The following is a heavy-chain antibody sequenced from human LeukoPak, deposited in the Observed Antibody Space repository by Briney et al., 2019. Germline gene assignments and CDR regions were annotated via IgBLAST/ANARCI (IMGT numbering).Heavy chain of an antibody. Sequence: ASVKVSCKASGGTFSSYAISWVRQAPGQGLEWMGGIIPIFGTANYAQKFQGRVTITADESTSTAYMELSSLRSEDTAVYYCARDGLVGADDAFDFWGQGTMVTVSS. J-gene: IGHJ3*01. D-gene: IGHD1-26*01. CDR1: GGTFSSYA. CDR3: ARDGLVGADDAFDF. V-gene: IGHV1-69*13. CDR2: IIPIFGTA.